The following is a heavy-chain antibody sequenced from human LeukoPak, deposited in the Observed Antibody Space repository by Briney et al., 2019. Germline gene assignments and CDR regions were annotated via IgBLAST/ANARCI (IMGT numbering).Heavy chain of an antibody. CDR1: GFTFSSYS. Sequence: GGSLRLSCAASGFTFSSYSMNWVRQAPGKGLEWVSYISGGSSVIYYADSVKGRFTISRDNAKNSLCLQMNSLRDADTAVYYCARDRGYIDYWGQGSLVTVSS. D-gene: IGHD5-12*01. J-gene: IGHJ4*02. CDR3: ARDRGYIDY. CDR2: ISGGSSVI. V-gene: IGHV3-48*02.